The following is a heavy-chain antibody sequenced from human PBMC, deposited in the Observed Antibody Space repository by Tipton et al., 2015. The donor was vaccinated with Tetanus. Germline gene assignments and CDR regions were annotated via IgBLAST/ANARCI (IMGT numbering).Heavy chain of an antibody. D-gene: IGHD3-3*01. CDR2: ISHSGTT. CDR3: ARDITVYGVDA. Sequence: TLSLTCTVSGGSINSDNWWSWIRQTPGKGLEWIGDISHSGTTAYNPSLKSRVSMSVDASNNQFSLMLSSVTAADTGIYYCARDITVYGVDAWGQGTTVTVSS. CDR1: GGSINSDNW. V-gene: IGHV4-4*02. J-gene: IGHJ6*02.